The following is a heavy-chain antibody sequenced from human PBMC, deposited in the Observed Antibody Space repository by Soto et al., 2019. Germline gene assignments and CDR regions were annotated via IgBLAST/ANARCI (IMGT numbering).Heavy chain of an antibody. CDR1: GFTFSSYA. J-gene: IGHJ6*02. D-gene: IGHD3-10*01. V-gene: IGHV3-30-3*01. CDR2: ISYDGSNK. CDR3: ARSAVDYQYYYYGMDV. Sequence: GGSLRLSCAASGFTFSSYAMHWVRQAPGKGLEWVAVISYDGSNKYYADSVKGRFTISRDNSKNTLYLQMNSLRAEDTAVYYCARSAVDYQYYYYGMDVWGQGTTVTVSS.